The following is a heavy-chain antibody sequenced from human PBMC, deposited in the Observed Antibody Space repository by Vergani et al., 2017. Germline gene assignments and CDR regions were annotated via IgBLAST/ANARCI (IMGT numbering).Heavy chain of an antibody. V-gene: IGHV4-59*11. J-gene: IGHJ5*02. CDR3: AGDSHSWQRADR. D-gene: IGHD6-13*01. Sequence: QVQLQESGPGLVKSSETLSLTCSVSFDSIRNLYCNWIRQPPGKGLEWIGSIHYSENTNYNPSLKTRVTISVDTSKSQFSLRLTSLTAADSAIYYCAGDSHSWQRADRWGQGLLVSVSS. CDR1: FDSIRNLY. CDR2: IHYSENT.